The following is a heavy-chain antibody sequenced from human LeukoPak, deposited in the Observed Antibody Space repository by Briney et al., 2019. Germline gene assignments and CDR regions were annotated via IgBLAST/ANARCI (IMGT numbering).Heavy chain of an antibody. V-gene: IGHV4-4*07. CDR1: GGSISSYY. CDR3: ARGPYTYDSSGNTGFDP. D-gene: IGHD3-22*01. Sequence: SETLSLTCTVSGGSISSYYWSWIRQPAGKGLEWIGRIYTSGSTNYNPSLKSRVTMSVDTSKNQFSLKLSSVTAADTAVYYCARGPYTYDSSGNTGFDPWGQGTLVTVSS. CDR2: IYTSGST. J-gene: IGHJ5*02.